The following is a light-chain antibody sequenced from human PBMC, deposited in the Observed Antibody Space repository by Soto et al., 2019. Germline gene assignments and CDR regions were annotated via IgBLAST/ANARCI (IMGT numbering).Light chain of an antibody. CDR1: QSISSNF. CDR3: QKYGGSPRT. J-gene: IGKJ1*01. Sequence: EIVLTQSPGTLSLSPGEGATLSCRASQSISSNFLAWYQQKRGQAPRLLIHGASNRATGIPDRFSGSGSGTDFTLTITRLEHEDFAVYYCQKYGGSPRTFGQGTKVEVK. CDR2: GAS. V-gene: IGKV3-20*01.